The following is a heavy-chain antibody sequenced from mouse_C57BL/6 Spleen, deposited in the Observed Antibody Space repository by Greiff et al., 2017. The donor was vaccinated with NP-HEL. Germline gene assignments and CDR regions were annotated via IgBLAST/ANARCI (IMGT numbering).Heavy chain of an antibody. CDR3: AVYYYGSSPWFAY. CDR1: GYTFTSYW. Sequence: QVQLQQPGAELVRPGSSVKLSCKASGYTFTSYWMDWVKQRPGQGLEWIGNIYPSDSETHYNQKFKDKATLTVYKSSSTAYMQLSSLTSEDSAVYYCAVYYYGSSPWFAYWGQGTLVTVSA. CDR2: IYPSDSET. D-gene: IGHD1-1*01. V-gene: IGHV1-61*01. J-gene: IGHJ3*01.